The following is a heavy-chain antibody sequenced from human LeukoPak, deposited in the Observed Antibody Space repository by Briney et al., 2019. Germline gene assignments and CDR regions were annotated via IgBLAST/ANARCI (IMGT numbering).Heavy chain of an antibody. V-gene: IGHV3-33*01. D-gene: IGHD1-26*01. Sequence: PGRSLRLSCAVSGFTFSSYGMHWVRQAPGKGLEWVAVIWYDGSNKYYADSVKGRFTISRDNSENTLYLQMNSLRAEDTAVYYCARDGGGEELLDYFDYWGQGTLVTVSS. CDR1: GFTFSSYG. CDR2: IWYDGSNK. CDR3: ARDGGGEELLDYFDY. J-gene: IGHJ4*02.